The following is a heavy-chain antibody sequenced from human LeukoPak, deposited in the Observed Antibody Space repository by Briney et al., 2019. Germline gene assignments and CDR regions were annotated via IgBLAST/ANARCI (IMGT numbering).Heavy chain of an antibody. D-gene: IGHD3-3*01. CDR3: ARGSSGYDFWSGRQYYFDY. CDR1: GGSISSDSYY. V-gene: IGHV4-39*07. J-gene: IGHJ4*02. Sequence: SETLSLTCTVSGGSISSDSYYWGWIRQPPGKALEWIGSIYYSGTTYYNPSLKSRVTISVDTSKNQFSLKLSSVTAADTAVYYCARGSSGYDFWSGRQYYFDYWGQGTLVTVSS. CDR2: IYYSGTT.